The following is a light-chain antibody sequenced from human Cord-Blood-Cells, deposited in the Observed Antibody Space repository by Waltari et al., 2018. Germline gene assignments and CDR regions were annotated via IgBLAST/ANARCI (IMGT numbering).Light chain of an antibody. CDR1: SSNIGNNY. Sequence: QSVLTQPPSVSAAPGQKVTISCSGSSSNIGNNYVSWYQQLPGTAPKRLIYENSERPLWFPDRFSGSKSGTSATLGITGPQIGDEADYYCGTWDSSLSAWVFGGGTKLTVL. V-gene: IGLV1-51*02. J-gene: IGLJ3*02. CDR2: ENS. CDR3: GTWDSSLSAWV.